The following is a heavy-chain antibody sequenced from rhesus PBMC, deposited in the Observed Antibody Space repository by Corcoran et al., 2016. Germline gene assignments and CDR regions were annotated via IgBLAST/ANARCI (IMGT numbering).Heavy chain of an antibody. V-gene: IGHV4-76*01. J-gene: IGHJ5-2*02. D-gene: IGHD6-13*01. Sequence: QVQLQESGPGLVKPSETLSLTCAVSGGSISGGYDWSWIRQPPGKGLEWIGYIYGSSGSTHYNPTLKNRVTISKGTSKNQFTLELSSVTAADTAVYYCASRRRSSWPPNSLDVWGRGVLVTVSS. CDR3: ASRRRSSWPPNSLDV. CDR2: IYGSSGST. CDR1: GGSISGGYD.